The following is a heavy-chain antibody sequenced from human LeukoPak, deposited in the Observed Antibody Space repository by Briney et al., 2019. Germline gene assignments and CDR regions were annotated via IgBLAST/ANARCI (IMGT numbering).Heavy chain of an antibody. CDR3: AKEGSHYDFWSGRKPSPLDY. CDR2: MQYDGSVE. V-gene: IGHV3-30*02. J-gene: IGHJ4*02. D-gene: IGHD3-3*01. Sequence: GGSLRLSCAVSGFSLSNYGIHWVRQAPGKGLEWVTFMQYDGSVEFYADSVKGRFTISRDNAKNSLYLQMNSLRAEDTAVYYCAKEGSHYDFWSGRKPSPLDYWGQGTLVTVSS. CDR1: GFSLSNYG.